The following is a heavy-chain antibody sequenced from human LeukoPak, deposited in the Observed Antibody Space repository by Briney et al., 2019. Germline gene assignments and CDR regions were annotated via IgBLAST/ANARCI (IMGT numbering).Heavy chain of an antibody. Sequence: SETLSLTCTVSGGSISSSNYYWVWVRQPPGKGLEWVGSIYYSGSTYYNPSLKSRVTISVDTSKNQFSLKLSSVTAADTAVYYCALRYFDRDYWGQGTLVTVSS. V-gene: IGHV4-39*01. D-gene: IGHD3-9*01. CDR2: IYYSGST. J-gene: IGHJ4*02. CDR1: GGSISSSNYY. CDR3: ALRYFDRDY.